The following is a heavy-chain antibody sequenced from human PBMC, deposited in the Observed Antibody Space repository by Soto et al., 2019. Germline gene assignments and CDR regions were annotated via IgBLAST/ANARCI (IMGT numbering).Heavy chain of an antibody. CDR1: GGTFSSYA. V-gene: IGHV1-69*13. D-gene: IGHD6-25*01. Sequence: SVKVSCKASGGTFSSYAISWVRQAPGQGLEWMGGIIPIFGTANYAQKFQGRVTITADESTSTAYMELSSLRSEDTAVYYCGGYPDIAAASSCIDLWGQGTMVTVSS. CDR2: IIPIFGTA. CDR3: GGYPDIAAASSCIDL. J-gene: IGHJ6*02.